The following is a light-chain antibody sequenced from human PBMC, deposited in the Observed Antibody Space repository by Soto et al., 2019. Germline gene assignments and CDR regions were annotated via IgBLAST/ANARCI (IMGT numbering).Light chain of an antibody. CDR3: ATWDDSLNGFYV. J-gene: IGLJ1*01. CDR1: TCNIGSNY. V-gene: IGLV1-47*01. Sequence: QSVLTQPPSASGTPGQGVTISCSGSTCNIGSNYVYWYQQLPGTAPKLLIYRNNQRPSGVPDRFSGSKSGTSASLAISGLRSDDEADYFCATWDDSLNGFYVFGTGTKV. CDR2: RNN.